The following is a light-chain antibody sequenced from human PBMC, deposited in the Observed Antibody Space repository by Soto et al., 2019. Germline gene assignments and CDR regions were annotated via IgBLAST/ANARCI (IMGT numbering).Light chain of an antibody. CDR2: DVS. CDR1: SSDVGNYNL. J-gene: IGLJ1*01. Sequence: QSALTQPASVSGSPGQSITISCTGTSSDVGNYNLFSWYQQHPGKAPKLMIYDVSKRPSGVSNRFSGSKSGNTASLTISGLQADDEADYYCCSYAGDSYVFGTGTKLTVL. CDR3: CSYAGDSYV. V-gene: IGLV2-23*02.